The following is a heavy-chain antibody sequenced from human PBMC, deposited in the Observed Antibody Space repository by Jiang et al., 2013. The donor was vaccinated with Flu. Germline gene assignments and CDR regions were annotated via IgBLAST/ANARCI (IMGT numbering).Heavy chain of an antibody. Sequence: GLVKPSETLSLTCTVSGGSISSYYWSWIRQPAGKGLEWIGRIYTSGSTNYNPSLKSRVTMSVDTSKNQFSLKLSSVTAADTAVYYCARVIAVAGRPNWFDPWGQGTLVTVSS. D-gene: IGHD6-19*01. CDR3: ARVIAVAGRPNWFDP. CDR1: GGSISSYY. J-gene: IGHJ5*02. V-gene: IGHV4-4*07. CDR2: IYTSGST.